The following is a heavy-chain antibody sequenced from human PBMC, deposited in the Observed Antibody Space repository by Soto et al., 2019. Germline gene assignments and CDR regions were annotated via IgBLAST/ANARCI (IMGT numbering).Heavy chain of an antibody. CDR1: GYSSNTDYY. J-gene: IGHJ4*02. D-gene: IGHD3-22*01. CDR2: IYYTGGT. V-gene: IGHV4-30-4*01. CDR3: ARDTASKDYDSHSYYPHFDY. Sequence: PXETLSPTCSVSGYSSNTDYYWSWIRQPPVKGLEWIGHIYYTGGTFYSPSLKSRLALSVDTSKNQFSLRLSSVTAADTAVYYCARDTASKDYDSHSYYPHFDYWGQGALVTVSS.